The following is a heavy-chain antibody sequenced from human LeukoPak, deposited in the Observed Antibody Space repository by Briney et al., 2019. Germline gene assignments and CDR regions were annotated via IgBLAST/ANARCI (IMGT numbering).Heavy chain of an antibody. CDR3: ARGGRYDILAPVLD. D-gene: IGHD3-9*01. Sequence: SETLSLTCTVSGGSISSYYWSWIRQPPGKGLEWIGYIYYSGSTNYNPSLKSRVTISVDTSKNQFSLKLSSVTAADTAVYYCARGGRYDILAPVLDWGQGTLVTVSS. CDR2: IYYSGST. J-gene: IGHJ4*02. CDR1: GGSISSYY. V-gene: IGHV4-59*01.